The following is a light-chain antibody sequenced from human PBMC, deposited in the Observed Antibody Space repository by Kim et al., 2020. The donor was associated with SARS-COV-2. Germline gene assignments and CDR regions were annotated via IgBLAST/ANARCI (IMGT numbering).Light chain of an antibody. CDR2: RDN. V-gene: IGLV1-47*01. Sequence: QTVTISCSGSTSNIGSNYVYWYQPVPGTAPKLLIYRDNQRPSGVPDRFSGSKSGASASLAISGLRSEDEADYYCAAWDDSLSGLYVFGTGTKVTVL. CDR1: TSNIGSNY. CDR3: AAWDDSLSGLYV. J-gene: IGLJ1*01.